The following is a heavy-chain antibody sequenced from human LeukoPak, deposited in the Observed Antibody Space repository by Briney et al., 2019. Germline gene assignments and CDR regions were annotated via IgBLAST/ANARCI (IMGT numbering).Heavy chain of an antibody. CDR1: GGSISSYY. J-gene: IGHJ4*02. CDR3: ARASIRYYDNSAYSH. D-gene: IGHD3-22*01. CDR2: IYYSGST. V-gene: IGHV4-59*01. Sequence: SETLSLTCTVSGGSISSYYWSWIRQPPGKGLEWIGYIYYSGSTNYNPSLKSRVTISVDTSKNQFSLKLSSVTAADTAVYYCARASIRYYDNSAYSHWGQGALVTVSS.